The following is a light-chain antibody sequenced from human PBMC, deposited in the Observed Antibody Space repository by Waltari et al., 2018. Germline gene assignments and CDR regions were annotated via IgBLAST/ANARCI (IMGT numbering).Light chain of an antibody. V-gene: IGKV1-33*01. CDR1: KDITTS. Sequence: TCQANKDITTSLSWLQQKPGEAPRLLIYDASTLQPGVPSRFSGTGSATGFSLTITSLQLDDSATYYCQQFHSLPYTFARGTKLHIK. CDR2: DAS. J-gene: IGKJ2*01. CDR3: QQFHSLPYT.